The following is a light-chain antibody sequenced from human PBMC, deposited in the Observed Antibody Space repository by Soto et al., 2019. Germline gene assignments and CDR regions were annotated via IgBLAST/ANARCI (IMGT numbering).Light chain of an antibody. CDR2: GAS. V-gene: IGKV3-20*01. Sequence: EIVLTQSPGTLSLSPGERATLSCRASQSVSSSYLAWYQQKPGQAPRLLLYGASSRATGIPDRVSGSGSGTDFTLTISPLEPEDFAVYYCQQYGSSPPWTFGQGTKGEIK. CDR3: QQYGSSPPWT. J-gene: IGKJ1*01. CDR1: QSVSSSY.